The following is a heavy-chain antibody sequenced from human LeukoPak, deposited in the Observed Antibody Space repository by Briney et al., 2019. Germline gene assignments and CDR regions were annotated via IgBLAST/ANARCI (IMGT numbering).Heavy chain of an antibody. CDR1: GYSFTSYW. Sequence: GESLKISCKGSGYSFTSYWIGWVRQMPGEGLEWMGIIYPGDSDTRYSPSFQGQVTISADKSISTAYLQWSSLKASDTAMYYCARGFGYCSSTSCYWDWFDPWGQGTLVTVSS. CDR3: ARGFGYCSSTSCYWDWFDP. CDR2: IYPGDSDT. V-gene: IGHV5-51*01. D-gene: IGHD2-2*01. J-gene: IGHJ5*02.